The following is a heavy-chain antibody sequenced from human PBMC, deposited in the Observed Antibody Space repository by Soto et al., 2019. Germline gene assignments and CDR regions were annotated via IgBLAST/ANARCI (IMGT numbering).Heavy chain of an antibody. CDR1: GGSISSSSYY. CDR3: ATLWGQD. CDR2: IYYSGST. Sequence: QLQLQESGPGLVKPSETLSLTCTVSGGSISSSSYYWGWIRQPPGKGLEWIGRIYYSGSTYYNPSLTRRVTRPAAPSQNQFSLKLRSVTAAGTAVYYCATLWGQDWGQGTLVTVSS. J-gene: IGHJ4*02. D-gene: IGHD3-10*01. V-gene: IGHV4-39*01.